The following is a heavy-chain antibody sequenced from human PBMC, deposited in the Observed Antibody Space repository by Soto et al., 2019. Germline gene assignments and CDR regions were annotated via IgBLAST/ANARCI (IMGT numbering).Heavy chain of an antibody. D-gene: IGHD2-21*01. J-gene: IGHJ6*02. Sequence: QVQLQESGPGLVKPSETLSLTCTVSGDSISTYYWSWIRQPPGTGLERLGYIYYSGSTNYTPSLKSRVTISVATAKNQFSLKLSSVTAADPAVYYCARLRWGSHYGMDVWGQGTTVTVFS. CDR2: IYYSGST. V-gene: IGHV4-59*01. CDR1: GDSISTYY. CDR3: ARLRWGSHYGMDV.